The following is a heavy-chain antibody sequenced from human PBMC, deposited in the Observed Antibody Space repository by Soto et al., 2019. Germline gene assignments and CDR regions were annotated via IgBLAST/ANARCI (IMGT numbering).Heavy chain of an antibody. CDR1: GGSFSGYY. D-gene: IGHD6-6*01. Sequence: SETLSLTCAVYGGSFSGYYWSWIRQPPGKGLEWIGGINHSGSTNYYPSHKSRVTTSVDTSKNQFSLKLSSVAAADTSVYYCARGRSIAARPRFDYWGQGTLVTVSS. V-gene: IGHV4-34*01. CDR2: INHSGST. J-gene: IGHJ4*02. CDR3: ARGRSIAARPRFDY.